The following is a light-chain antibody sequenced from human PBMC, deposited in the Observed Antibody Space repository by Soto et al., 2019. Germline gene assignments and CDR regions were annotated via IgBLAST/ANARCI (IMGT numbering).Light chain of an antibody. CDR2: EAL. J-gene: IGLJ2*01. CDR1: STDVGSHYL. V-gene: IGLV2-23*01. Sequence: QSALTQPASVSGSPGQSITISCTGTSTDVGSHYLVSWYQQHPGKAPKLIIYEALTRPSGISNRFSGSKSGNTASLTISGLLAEDEADYYCSSYAGRSPVVFGGGTKVTVL. CDR3: SSYAGRSPVV.